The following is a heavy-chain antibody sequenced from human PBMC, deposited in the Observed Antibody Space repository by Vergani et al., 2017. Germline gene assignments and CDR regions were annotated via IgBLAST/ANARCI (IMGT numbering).Heavy chain of an antibody. V-gene: IGHV3-30*02. CDR2: VLFDGSNE. J-gene: IGHJ4*02. D-gene: IGHD2-15*01. Sequence: QVQLVQSWGGVVQPGGSLRLSCVASGFTFNRYGMQWVRQAPGQGLEWVAYVLFDGSNEYYADSVKGRFIVSRDNSNDALYLQMNSLRTDDTAVYYCARDLGYCYEGSCALWGGGSVVTVSS. CDR3: ARDLGYCYEGSCAL. CDR1: GFTFNRYG.